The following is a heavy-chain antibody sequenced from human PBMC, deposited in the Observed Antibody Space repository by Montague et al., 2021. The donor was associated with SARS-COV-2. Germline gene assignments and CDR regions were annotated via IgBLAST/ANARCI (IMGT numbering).Heavy chain of an antibody. V-gene: IGHV4-34*01. Sequence: SETLSLTCAVYGGSFGDDHWSWIRQPPGKGLEWIGNISQSGRTNXNPSLKSRVTISVDTSKNQFSPKLTSVTAADTGLYFCARGHLSVSMIVVVFTSASYYFDYWGQGAQVTVSS. CDR2: ISQSGRT. D-gene: IGHD3-22*01. CDR1: GGSFGDDH. CDR3: ARGHLSVSMIVVVFTSASYYFDY. J-gene: IGHJ4*02.